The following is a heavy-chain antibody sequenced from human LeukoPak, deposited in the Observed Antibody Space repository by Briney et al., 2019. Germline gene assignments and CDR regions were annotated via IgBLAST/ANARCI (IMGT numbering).Heavy chain of an antibody. Sequence: SETLSLTCTVSGGSISSYYWSWIRQPPGKGLEWIGYIYYSGSTNYNPSLKSRVTISVDTSKNQFSLRLSSVTAADTAVYYCARGRYYFDYWGQGTLVTVSS. V-gene: IGHV4-59*12. CDR1: GGSISSYY. J-gene: IGHJ4*02. CDR3: ARGRYYFDY. CDR2: IYYSGST.